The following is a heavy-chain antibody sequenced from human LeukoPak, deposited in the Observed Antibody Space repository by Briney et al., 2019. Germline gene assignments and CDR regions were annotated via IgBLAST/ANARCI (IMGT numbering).Heavy chain of an antibody. CDR3: ARAPYSGITMVRGLDY. Sequence: GGSLRLSCAASGFTFSSYSMNWVRQAPGKGLEWVSYISSSSSTIYYADSVKGRFTISSDNAKNSLYLQMNSLRAEDTAVYYCARAPYSGITMVRGLDYWGQGTLVTVSS. V-gene: IGHV3-48*01. D-gene: IGHD3-10*01. CDR2: ISSSSSTI. J-gene: IGHJ4*02. CDR1: GFTFSSYS.